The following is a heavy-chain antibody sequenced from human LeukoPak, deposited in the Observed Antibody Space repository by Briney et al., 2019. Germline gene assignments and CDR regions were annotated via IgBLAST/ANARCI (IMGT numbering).Heavy chain of an antibody. V-gene: IGHV4-59*08. Sequence: SETLSLTCTVSGGSISSYYWSWIRQPPGKGLEWIGYIYYSGSTNYNPFLKSRVTISVDTSKNQFSLKLSSVTAADTAVYYCARHPMARGVMPHWFDPWGQGTLVTVSS. CDR2: IYYSGST. D-gene: IGHD3-10*01. CDR3: ARHPMARGVMPHWFDP. CDR1: GGSISSYY. J-gene: IGHJ5*02.